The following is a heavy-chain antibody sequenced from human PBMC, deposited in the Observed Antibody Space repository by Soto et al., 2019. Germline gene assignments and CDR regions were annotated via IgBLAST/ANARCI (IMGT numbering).Heavy chain of an antibody. J-gene: IGHJ4*02. CDR1: GGSTRSGGYY. V-gene: IGHV4-31*03. D-gene: IGHD6-13*01. CDR2: IYSSGTT. CDR3: ARDRGGYGNLDY. Sequence: QVQLQESGPGLVKPSQTLSLTCTVSGGSTRSGGYYWNWIRQHPGKGPEWSAYIYSSGTTYYNPSLEGRGTMSLDTSKNQFSLKLSSVAAADTAMYYCARDRGGYGNLDYWGQGTLVIVSS.